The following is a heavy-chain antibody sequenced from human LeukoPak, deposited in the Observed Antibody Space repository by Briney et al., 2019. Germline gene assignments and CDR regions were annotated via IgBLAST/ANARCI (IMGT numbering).Heavy chain of an antibody. CDR2: IRYDGSNK. V-gene: IGHV3-30*02. CDR3: AKDGDYGDYVSAFDI. J-gene: IGHJ3*02. D-gene: IGHD4-17*01. Sequence: PGGSLRLSCAASGFTFSSYGMHWVRQAPGKGLEWVAFIRYDGSNKYYADSVKGRFTISIDNSKNTLYLQMNSLRAEDTAVYYCAKDGDYGDYVSAFDIWGQGTMVTVSS. CDR1: GFTFSSYG.